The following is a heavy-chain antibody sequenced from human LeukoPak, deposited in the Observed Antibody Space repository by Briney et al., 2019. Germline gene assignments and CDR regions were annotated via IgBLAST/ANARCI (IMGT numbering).Heavy chain of an antibody. D-gene: IGHD4-17*01. Sequence: ASVKVSCKTSGYTFTDYAVQRVRQAPGQRLERMGWINAGNGKTKYSQNFQDRVTITRDTSATTAYLDLTSLRSEDTAVYYCARARWTSTVTTYYLDYWGQGTLVTVSS. CDR1: GYTFTDYA. CDR2: INAGNGKT. J-gene: IGHJ4*02. V-gene: IGHV1-3*01. CDR3: ARARWTSTVTTYYLDY.